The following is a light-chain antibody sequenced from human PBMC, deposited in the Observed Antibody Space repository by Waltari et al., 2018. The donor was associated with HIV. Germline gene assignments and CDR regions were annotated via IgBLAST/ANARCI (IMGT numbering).Light chain of an antibody. CDR1: QSVSSSY. CDR3: QQYGTSPPWYS. V-gene: IGKV3-20*01. J-gene: IGKJ2*01. Sequence: EIVLTQSPGTLSLYPGERATLSCRASQSVSSSYLAWYQQKPGQAPRLLIYGGSNRATGIPDRFRGSGSGADFTLTITRLEPEDFAVYYCQQYGTSPPWYSFGQGTKLE. CDR2: GGS.